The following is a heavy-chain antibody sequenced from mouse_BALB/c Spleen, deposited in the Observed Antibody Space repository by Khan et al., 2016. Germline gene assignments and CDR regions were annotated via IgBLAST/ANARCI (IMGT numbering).Heavy chain of an antibody. CDR1: GYTFTDYA. D-gene: IGHD2-14*01. V-gene: IGHV1S137*01. Sequence: QVQLQQSGAELVRPGVSVKISCKGSGYTFTDYAMHWVKQSHAKSLEWIGVISTYYGDASYNQKFKGKATTTVDKSSSTAYMELARLTSEDSAIYYCARLYDGLYYAMDYWGQGTSVTVSS. J-gene: IGHJ4*01. CDR3: ARLYDGLYYAMDY. CDR2: ISTYYGDA.